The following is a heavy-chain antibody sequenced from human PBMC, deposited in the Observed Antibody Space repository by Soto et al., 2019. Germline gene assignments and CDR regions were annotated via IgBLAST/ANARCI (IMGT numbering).Heavy chain of an antibody. CDR2: VSNDGIRK. CDR1: GLIFSGSG. Sequence: VQLVESGGGVVQPGRSLRLTCAASGLIFSGSGMHWVRQAPGKGLEWVALVSNDGIRKYYGDSVKGRFTISRDNAENTLYLQMNSLRAEDTAVYYCARWVGGSMYDNSGKYDSWGQGTLVTVSS. J-gene: IGHJ5*01. V-gene: IGHV3-30*03. D-gene: IGHD3-22*01. CDR3: ARWVGGSMYDNSGKYDS.